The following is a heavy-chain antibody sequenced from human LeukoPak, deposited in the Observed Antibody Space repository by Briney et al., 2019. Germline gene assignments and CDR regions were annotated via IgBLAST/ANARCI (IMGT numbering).Heavy chain of an antibody. CDR1: D. CDR3: AQDPNWGSGY. J-gene: IGHJ4*02. V-gene: IGHV3-23*01. D-gene: IGHD7-27*01. Sequence: GGSLRLSCAASDWVRQAPGKGPEWVSGITSISSKTYYADSVKGRFSISRDNSRNTLYLQMNSLRVEDTAVYHCAQDPNWGSGYWGQGILVIVSS. CDR2: ITSISSKT.